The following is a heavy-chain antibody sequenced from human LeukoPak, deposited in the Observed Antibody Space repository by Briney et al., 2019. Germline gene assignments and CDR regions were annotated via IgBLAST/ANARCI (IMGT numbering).Heavy chain of an antibody. J-gene: IGHJ6*03. D-gene: IGHD5-24*01. CDR2: ISSSSSYI. Sequence: SGGSLRLSCEASGFTFSSYEMNWVRQAPGKGLEWVSSISSSSSYIYYADSVKGRFTISRDNAKNSLYLQMNSLRAEDTAVYYCARVSEMATITVWFGGGYYYYMDVWGKGTTVTVSS. V-gene: IGHV3-21*01. CDR1: GFTFSSYE. CDR3: ARVSEMATITVWFGGGYYYYMDV.